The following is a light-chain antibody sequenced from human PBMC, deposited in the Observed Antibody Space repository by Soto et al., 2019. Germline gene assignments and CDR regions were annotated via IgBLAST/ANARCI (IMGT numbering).Light chain of an antibody. CDR2: GAS. CDR3: QQYGRSPLT. V-gene: IGKV3-20*01. Sequence: EIVLTQSPGTLSLSPGERATLSCRASQSVSSSYLAWYQQKPGQAPRLLIYGASSRATGIPDRFSGSGSGTDFTLTISRLEPEDFAVYYCQQYGRSPLTFGPGTKVYIK. J-gene: IGKJ3*01. CDR1: QSVSSSY.